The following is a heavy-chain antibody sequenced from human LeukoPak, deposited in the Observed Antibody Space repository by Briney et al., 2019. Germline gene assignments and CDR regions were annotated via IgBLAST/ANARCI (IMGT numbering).Heavy chain of an antibody. CDR2: IYYSGST. Sequence: SETLSLTCTVSGGSISSSSYYWGWIRQPPGKGLEWIGSIYYSGSTCYNPSLKSRVTISVDTSKNQFSLKLSSVTAADTAVYYCARMSHWFDPWGQGTLVTVSS. CDR1: GGSISSSSYY. CDR3: ARMSHWFDP. J-gene: IGHJ5*02. V-gene: IGHV4-39*07.